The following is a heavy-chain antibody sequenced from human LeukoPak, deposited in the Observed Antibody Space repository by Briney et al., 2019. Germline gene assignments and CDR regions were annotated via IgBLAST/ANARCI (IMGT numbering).Heavy chain of an antibody. V-gene: IGHV3-23*01. CDR1: GFTFSSHA. D-gene: IGHD2-15*01. J-gene: IGHJ4*02. Sequence: GGSLRLSYAASGFTFSSHAMSWVRQAPGEGLEWVSAISASGDSTYYADSVKGRFTISRDNSKNTVYLQMNSLRAEDTAVYYCAKDGTPGDYWGQGTRVTVSS. CDR2: ISASGDST. CDR3: AKDGTPGDY.